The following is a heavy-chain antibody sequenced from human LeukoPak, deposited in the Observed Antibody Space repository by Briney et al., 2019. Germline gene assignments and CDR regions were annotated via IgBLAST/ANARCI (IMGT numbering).Heavy chain of an antibody. J-gene: IGHJ4*02. D-gene: IGHD3-16*01. CDR1: Y. CDR3: ARAMSTFGGVRNYFDS. V-gene: IGHV3-11*01. CDR2: VSISSGTI. Sequence: YWSWIRQPAGKGLEWISFVSISSGTIYYADSVNGRFRISRDNAKSSLDLEMNSLRAEDTAVYYCARAMSTFGGVRNYFDSWGQGTLVTVSS.